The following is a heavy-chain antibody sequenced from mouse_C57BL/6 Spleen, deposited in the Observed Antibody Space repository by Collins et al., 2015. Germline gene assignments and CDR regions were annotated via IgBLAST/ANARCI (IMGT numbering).Heavy chain of an antibody. CDR2: ISYYNGAT. CDR1: GYSFTGYY. J-gene: IGHJ2*01. V-gene: IGHV1S34*01. D-gene: IGHD1-1*01. Sequence: LVKTGASVKISCKASGYSFTGYYMHWVKQSHGKSLEWIGYISYYNGATSYNQKFKGKATFTVDTSSSTAYMQFNSLTSEDSAVYYCARSIDYYGSSYSDYWGQGTTLTVSS. CDR3: ARSIDYYGSSYSDY.